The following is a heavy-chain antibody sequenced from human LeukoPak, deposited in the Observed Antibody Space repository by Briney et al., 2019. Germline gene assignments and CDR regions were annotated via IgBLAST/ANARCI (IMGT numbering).Heavy chain of an antibody. J-gene: IGHJ6*02. D-gene: IGHD5/OR15-5a*01. Sequence: SETLSLTCTVSGYSISSGYYWGWIRQPPGKGLEWIGSIYHSGNTYYSPSLKSRVTISVDTSKNQFSLKLSSVTAADTAVYYCARDGLRNGMDVWGQGTTVTVSS. CDR2: IYHSGNT. V-gene: IGHV4-38-2*02. CDR3: ARDGLRNGMDV. CDR1: GYSISSGYY.